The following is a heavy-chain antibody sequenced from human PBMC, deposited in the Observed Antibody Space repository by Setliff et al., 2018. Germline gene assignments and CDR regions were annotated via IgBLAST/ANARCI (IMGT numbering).Heavy chain of an antibody. CDR3: ARSKVEAAMVKHNWFDP. Sequence: ASVKVSCKTSGYTFTNYDINWVRQATGQGLEWMGWMNPNSGNTGYAQNFQGRVSMARNTSISTAYMELNSLTSEDTAVYYCARSKVEAAMVKHNWFDPWGQGTLVTVSS. D-gene: IGHD5-18*01. J-gene: IGHJ5*02. CDR2: MNPNSGNT. CDR1: GYTFTNYD. V-gene: IGHV1-8*02.